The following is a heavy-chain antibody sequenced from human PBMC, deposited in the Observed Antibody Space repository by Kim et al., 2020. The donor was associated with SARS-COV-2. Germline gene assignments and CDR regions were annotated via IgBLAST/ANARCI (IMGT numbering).Heavy chain of an antibody. CDR3: ATGRGCSGWRKVVDC. V-gene: IGHV3-30*03. CDR2: ISSDGSAK. D-gene: IGHD6-19*01. Sequence: GGSLRLSCTASGFTFSKFAIHWVRQAPGKELEWVSTISSDGSAKYYGYFANRCTISSRDNSKNMFYQQMNIITTEETALYYGATGRGCSGWRKVVDCWG. J-gene: IGHJ4*01. CDR1: GFTFSKFA.